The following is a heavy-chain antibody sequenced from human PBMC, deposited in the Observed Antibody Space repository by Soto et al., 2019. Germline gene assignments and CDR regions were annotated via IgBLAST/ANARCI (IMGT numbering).Heavy chain of an antibody. D-gene: IGHD2-21*01. J-gene: IGHJ5*02. Sequence: QVQLVQAGNEVKKPGSSVKVSCKASGGTFTTNGIIWVRQAPGQGLEWMGGIVPVFGSTKYAQKFQGKLKITADRSLSTDYIDLSILTHEHTCKYYGPQNPPRGDINLNRFGPWGQRTLVTVSS. CDR1: GGTFTTNG. CDR3: PQNPPRGDINLNRFGP. CDR2: IVPVFGST. V-gene: IGHV1-69*06.